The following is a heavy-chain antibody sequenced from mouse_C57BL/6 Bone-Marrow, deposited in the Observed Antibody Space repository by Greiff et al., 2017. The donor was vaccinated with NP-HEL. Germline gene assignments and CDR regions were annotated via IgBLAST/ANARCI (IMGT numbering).Heavy chain of an antibody. CDR2: INYDGSST. V-gene: IGHV5-16*01. D-gene: IGHD1-1*01. J-gene: IGHJ3*01. CDR1: GFTFSDYY. CDR3: ARAYYYGSSYWFAY. Sequence: EVKLMESEGGLVQPGSSMKLSCTASGFTFSDYYMAWVRQVPEKGLEWVANINYDGSSTYYLDSLKSRFIISRDNAKNILYLQMSSLKSEDTATYYCARAYYYGSSYWFAYWGKGTLVTVSA.